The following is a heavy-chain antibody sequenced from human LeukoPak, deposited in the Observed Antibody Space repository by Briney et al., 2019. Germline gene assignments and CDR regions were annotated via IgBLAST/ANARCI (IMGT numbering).Heavy chain of an antibody. Sequence: SETLSLTCTVSGGSISSYYWSWIRQPPGKGLEWIGYIYYSGSTNYNPSLKSRVTISVDTSKNQFSLRLSSVTAADTAVYYCARDQQQLVLGGDYWGQGTLVTVSS. CDR1: GGSISSYY. V-gene: IGHV4-59*01. J-gene: IGHJ4*02. D-gene: IGHD6-13*01. CDR2: IYYSGST. CDR3: ARDQQQLVLGGDY.